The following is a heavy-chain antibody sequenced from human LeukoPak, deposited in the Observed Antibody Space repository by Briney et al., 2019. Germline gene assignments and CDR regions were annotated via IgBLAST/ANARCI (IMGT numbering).Heavy chain of an antibody. V-gene: IGHV3-23*01. CDR2: ISGSGDST. CDR1: GFTFSNYG. J-gene: IGHJ6*03. D-gene: IGHD3-10*01. CDR3: AKTYYSSRAHYYYYYYMDV. Sequence: PGGSLRLSCAASGFTFSNYGMSWVRQAPGKGLEWVSGISGSGDSTFYADSVKGRFTISGDNSKNTRYLQMNSLRAEDTAVYYCAKTYYSSRAHYYYYYYMDVWGKGTTVTISS.